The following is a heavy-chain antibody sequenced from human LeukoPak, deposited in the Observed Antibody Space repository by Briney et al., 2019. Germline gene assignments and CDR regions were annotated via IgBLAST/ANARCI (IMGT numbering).Heavy chain of an antibody. CDR2: IITIFGTA. CDR1: GGTFSSYA. CDR3: ARGEGPPQDY. V-gene: IGHV1-69*13. J-gene: IGHJ4*02. Sequence: SVKVSCKASGGTFSSYAISWVRQAPGQGLEWVGGIITIFGTANYAQKFQGRVTITADESTTRAYRELGSLRSENPAVYYWARGEGPPQDYWGRGTLVTVSS.